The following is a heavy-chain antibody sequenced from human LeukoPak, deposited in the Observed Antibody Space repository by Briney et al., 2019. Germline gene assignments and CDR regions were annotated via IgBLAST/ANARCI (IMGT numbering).Heavy chain of an antibody. D-gene: IGHD3-16*01. J-gene: IGHJ4*02. CDR1: GLTFNTYN. CDR3: ARQRSLGYFDY. V-gene: IGHV3-30-3*01. Sequence: GGSRRLSFAAPGLTFNTYNLHWVGQAPGKGLEWVAVILYDGSNRYYADSAKGRFTISRDNSKNTLSLQMNSLRTEDTAVYYCARQRSLGYFDYWGQGTLVTVSS. CDR2: ILYDGSNR.